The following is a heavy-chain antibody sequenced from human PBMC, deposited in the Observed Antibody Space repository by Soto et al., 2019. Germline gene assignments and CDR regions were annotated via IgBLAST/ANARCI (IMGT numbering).Heavy chain of an antibody. V-gene: IGHV3-48*02. CDR2: ISSSSSTI. CDR1: GFTFSSYS. J-gene: IGHJ3*02. Sequence: PGGSLRLSCAASGFTFSSYSMNWVRQAPGKGLEWVSYISSSSSTIYYADSVKGRFTISRDNAKNSLYLQMNSLRDEDTAVYYCASQLFFRMVYATDDAFDIWGQGTMVTVSS. D-gene: IGHD2-8*01. CDR3: ASQLFFRMVYATDDAFDI.